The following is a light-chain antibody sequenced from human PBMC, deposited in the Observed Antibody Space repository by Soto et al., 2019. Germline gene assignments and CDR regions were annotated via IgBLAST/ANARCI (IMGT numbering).Light chain of an antibody. CDR2: GAS. J-gene: IGKJ1*01. V-gene: IGKV3-20*01. CDR1: QSVGSNY. CDR3: HQYGSSLWT. Sequence: EIVLTQSPGTLSVSPGERATLSCRASQSVGSNYLAWYQQKLGQAPRLLIYGASRRPTAIPDRFSGSGSGTDFSLTISGLEPEDFAVYYCHQYGSSLWTFGQGTKVEVK.